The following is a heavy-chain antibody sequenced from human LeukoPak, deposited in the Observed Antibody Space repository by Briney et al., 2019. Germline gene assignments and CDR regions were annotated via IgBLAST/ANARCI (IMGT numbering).Heavy chain of an antibody. Sequence: PGGSLRLSCVASGFTFSSYAMTWVRQAPGKGLEWVLLITGSGGNTYYADSVKGRFTISRDNSQNTLYLQMNYLRAEDTALYYCAKGGVATLQYYFDHWGQGTLVTVSS. CDR3: AKGGVATLQYYFDH. CDR2: ITGSGGNT. J-gene: IGHJ4*02. V-gene: IGHV3-23*01. CDR1: GFTFSSYA. D-gene: IGHD5-12*01.